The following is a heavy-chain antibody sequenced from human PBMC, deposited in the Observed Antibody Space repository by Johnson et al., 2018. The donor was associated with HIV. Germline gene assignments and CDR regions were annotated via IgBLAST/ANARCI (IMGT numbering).Heavy chain of an antibody. Sequence: VQLVESGGGLVQPGRSLRLSCAASGFRFDDYAMHWVRQAPGKGLVWVSRINSDGSSTSYADSVKGRFTISRDNAKNTLYLQMNSLRAEDTAVYYCAREGDGGAFDIWGQGTMVTVSS. CDR3: AREGDGGAFDI. V-gene: IGHV3-74*01. CDR1: GFRFDDYA. CDR2: INSDGSST. D-gene: IGHD3-16*01. J-gene: IGHJ3*02.